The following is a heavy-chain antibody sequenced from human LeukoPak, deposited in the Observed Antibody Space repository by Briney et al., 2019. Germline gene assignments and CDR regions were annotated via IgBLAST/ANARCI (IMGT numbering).Heavy chain of an antibody. D-gene: IGHD4-11*01. Sequence: SSETLSLTCSVSGGSISSGGYYWSWLRQPPGKGLEWIGYIYHSGSTYYNPSLKSRVTITVDRSKNQFTLKLSSVTAANTAVYYGARLGAAVTTFPRGVQHWGQGTLVTVSS. CDR3: ARLGAAVTTFPRGVQH. CDR1: GGSISSGGYY. J-gene: IGHJ1*01. V-gene: IGHV4-30-2*01. CDR2: IYHSGST.